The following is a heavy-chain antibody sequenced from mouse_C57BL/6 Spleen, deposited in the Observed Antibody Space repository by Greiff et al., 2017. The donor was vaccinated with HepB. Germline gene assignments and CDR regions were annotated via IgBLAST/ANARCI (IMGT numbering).Heavy chain of an antibody. CDR1: GFTFSDYG. V-gene: IGHV5-17*01. CDR3: ARGYYSKGEYYAMDY. Sequence: EVKVVESGGGLVKPGGSLKLSCAASGFTFSDYGMHWVRQAPEKGLEWVAYISSGSSTIYYADTVKGRFTISRDNAKNTLFLQMTSLRSEDTAMYYCARGYYSKGEYYAMDYWGQGTSVTVSS. J-gene: IGHJ4*01. CDR2: ISSGSSTI. D-gene: IGHD2-5*01.